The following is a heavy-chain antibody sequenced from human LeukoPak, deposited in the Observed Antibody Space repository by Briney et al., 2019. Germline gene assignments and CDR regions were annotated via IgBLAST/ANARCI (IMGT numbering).Heavy chain of an antibody. J-gene: IGHJ4*02. Sequence: PGGSLRLSCAASGFTFSSYEMNWVRQAPGKGLEWVSYISSSGSTIYYADSVKGRFTISRDNAKNSLYLQMNSLRAEDTAGYYCARKVRLHFDYWGQGTLVTVSS. D-gene: IGHD4-11*01. CDR3: ARKVRLHFDY. CDR2: ISSSGSTI. CDR1: GFTFSSYE. V-gene: IGHV3-48*03.